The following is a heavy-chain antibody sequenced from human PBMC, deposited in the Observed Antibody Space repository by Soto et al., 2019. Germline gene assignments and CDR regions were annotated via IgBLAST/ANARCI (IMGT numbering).Heavy chain of an antibody. J-gene: IGHJ3*02. V-gene: IGHV3-53*01. CDR3: ARADNWNDAAFDI. Sequence: EVQLVESGGGLIQPGGSLRLSCAASGFTVSSNYMSWVRQAPGKGLEWVSVIYSGGSTYYADSVKGRFTISRDNSKNTLYLQMNSLRAEDTAVYYCARADNWNDAAFDIWGQGTMVTVSS. CDR1: GFTVSSNY. D-gene: IGHD1-20*01. CDR2: IYSGGST.